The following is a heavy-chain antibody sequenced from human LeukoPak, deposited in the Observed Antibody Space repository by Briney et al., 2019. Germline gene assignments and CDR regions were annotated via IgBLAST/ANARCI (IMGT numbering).Heavy chain of an antibody. J-gene: IGHJ6*03. CDR1: GFTFSDYY. CDR2: ISSSGSTI. V-gene: IGHV3-11*04. Sequence: GGSLRLSCAASGFTFSDYYMSWIRQAPGKGLEWVSYISSSGSTIYYADSVRGRSTISRDNAKNSLYLQMNSLRAEDTAVYYCARPEITGGFNYMDVWGKGTTVTVSS. CDR3: ARPEITGGFNYMDV. D-gene: IGHD3-10*01.